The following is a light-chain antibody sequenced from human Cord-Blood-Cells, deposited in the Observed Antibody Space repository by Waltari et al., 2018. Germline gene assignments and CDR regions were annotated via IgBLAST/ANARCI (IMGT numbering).Light chain of an antibody. V-gene: IGLV2-14*03. J-gene: IGLJ1*01. CDR1: SSDVGGYNY. Sequence: QSALTQPASVSGSPGQSITISCTGTSSDVGGYNYVSWYQQHPGKAPKRMIYDVSNRPSGVSNRFSASKSGNPASLTISGLQAEDEADYYCSSYTRSSTLVFGTGTKVTVL. CDR2: DVS. CDR3: SSYTRSSTLV.